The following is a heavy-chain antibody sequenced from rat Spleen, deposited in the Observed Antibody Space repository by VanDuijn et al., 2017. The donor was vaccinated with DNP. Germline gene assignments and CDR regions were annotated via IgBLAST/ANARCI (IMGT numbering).Heavy chain of an antibody. J-gene: IGHJ2*01. CDR1: GFTFTDFS. Sequence: EVRLLESGGGLVQPGGSMRLSCAASGFTFTDFSMNWIRQPAGKAPEWLAFIRDKANGYRTEYNPSVKGRFTISRDNTQNMLYLQMNSLRAEDTATYYCARWIPTARLDYWGQGVMVTVSS. D-gene: IGHD2-2*01. CDR2: IRDKANGYRT. V-gene: IGHV7-7*01. CDR3: ARWIPTARLDY.